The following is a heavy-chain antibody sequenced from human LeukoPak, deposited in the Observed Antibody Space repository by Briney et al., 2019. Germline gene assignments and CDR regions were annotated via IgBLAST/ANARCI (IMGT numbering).Heavy chain of an antibody. CDR3: ARVGSDWFMLDY. CDR2: IIPIPGIA. CDR1: GGTFSSYV. Sequence: GASVKVSCKASGGTFSSYVISWVRQAPGQGLEWMGRIIPIPGIANYAQKFQGRLTITADKSTSTAYMELSSLRSEDTAVYYCARVGSDWFMLDYWGQGTLVTVSS. V-gene: IGHV1-69*04. J-gene: IGHJ4*02. D-gene: IGHD6-19*01.